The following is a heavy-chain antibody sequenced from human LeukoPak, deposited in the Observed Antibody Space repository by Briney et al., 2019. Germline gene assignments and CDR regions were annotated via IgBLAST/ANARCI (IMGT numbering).Heavy chain of an antibody. V-gene: IGHV1-69*06. J-gene: IGHJ4*02. CDR3: ATVDYDSIQR. D-gene: IGHD3-22*01. CDR1: GGTFSSYA. Sequence: ASVKVSCKASGGTFSSYAISWVRQAPGQGLEWMGGIIPIFGTANYAQKFQGRVTMTEDTSTDTAYMELSSLRSEDTAVYYCATVDYDSIQRWGQGTLVTVSS. CDR2: IIPIFGTA.